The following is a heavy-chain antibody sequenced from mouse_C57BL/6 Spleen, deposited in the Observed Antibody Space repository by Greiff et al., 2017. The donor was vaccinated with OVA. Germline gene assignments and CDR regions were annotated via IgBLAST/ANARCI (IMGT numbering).Heavy chain of an antibody. CDR2: ISDGGSYT. Sequence: EVQGVESGGGLVKPGGSLKLSCAASGFTFSSYAMSWVRQTPEKRLEWVATISDGGSYTYYPDNVKGRFTISRDNAKNNLYMQMSHLKSEDTARYYCARAGDGSTTDWGQGTLVTVSA. J-gene: IGHJ3*01. V-gene: IGHV5-4*01. CDR3: ARAGDGSTTD. D-gene: IGHD1-1*01. CDR1: GFTFSSYA.